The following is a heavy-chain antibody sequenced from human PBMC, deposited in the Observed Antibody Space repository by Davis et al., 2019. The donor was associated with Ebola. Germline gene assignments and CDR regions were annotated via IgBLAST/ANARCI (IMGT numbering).Heavy chain of an antibody. CDR2: INVGRGT. V-gene: IGHV4-34*01. J-gene: IGHJ4*02. D-gene: IGHD3-3*01. CDR1: SGPLTGYS. Sequence: MPSETLSLTCGFYSGPLTGYSWSWIRQPPGKGLEWIGEINVGRGTNYNPSLKSRVTISVDASKNQFFLKLSSVTAADTAMYYCARQPLRLLEWFHFDYWGQGTLVTVSS. CDR3: ARQPLRLLEWFHFDY.